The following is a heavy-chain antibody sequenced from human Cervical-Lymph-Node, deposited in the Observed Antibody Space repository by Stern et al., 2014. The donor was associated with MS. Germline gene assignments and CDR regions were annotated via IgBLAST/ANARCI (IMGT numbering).Heavy chain of an antibody. D-gene: IGHD7-27*01. V-gene: IGHV4-34*01. Sequence: QVQLQQWGAGMLKPSETLSLTCAVYGGSFGGYYWNWIRQSPAKGLEWIGDISHSRSTKYSPSLTSRVTMSVDPPNNQSFLNLRSVTAADTAVYYCARAWGAYAMDVWGQGTTVIVSS. J-gene: IGHJ6*02. CDR1: GGSFGGYY. CDR2: ISHSRST. CDR3: ARAWGAYAMDV.